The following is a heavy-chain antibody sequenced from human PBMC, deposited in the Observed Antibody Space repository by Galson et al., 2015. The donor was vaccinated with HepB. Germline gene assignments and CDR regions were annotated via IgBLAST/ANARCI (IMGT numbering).Heavy chain of an antibody. V-gene: IGHV1-46*04. Sequence: SVKVSCKASGYTFTSYYMHWVRQAPGQGLEWMGIINPSGGSTSYAQKLQGRVTMTRDTSTSTVYMELSSLRSGDTAVYYCAYSSGSPGRWFDPWGQGTLVTVSS. J-gene: IGHJ5*02. CDR3: AYSSGSPGRWFDP. D-gene: IGHD3-22*01. CDR2: INPSGGST. CDR1: GYTFTSYY.